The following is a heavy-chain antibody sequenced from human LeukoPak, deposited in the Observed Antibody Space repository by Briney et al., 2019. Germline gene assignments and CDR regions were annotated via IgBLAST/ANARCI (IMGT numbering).Heavy chain of an antibody. CDR1: GYTFTSYD. CDR3: AREWGLRLAVNPKGMDV. D-gene: IGHD6-19*01. J-gene: IGHJ6*02. V-gene: IGHV1-46*01. CDR2: VHPSTGST. Sequence: ASVTVSCTASGYTFTSYDIHWVRQAPGQGLEWMGIVHPSTGSTSFTQKFQGRVTMTSDTSTRTVYMELSSLRSEDTAVYYCAREWGLRLAVNPKGMDVWGQGTTVIVSS.